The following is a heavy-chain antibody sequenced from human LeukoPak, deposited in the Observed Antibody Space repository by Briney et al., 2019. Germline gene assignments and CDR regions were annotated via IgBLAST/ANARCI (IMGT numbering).Heavy chain of an antibody. CDR1: GFIFRNYA. V-gene: IGHV3-23*01. Sequence: GGSLRLSCAASGFIFRNYAMSWVRQAPGKGLEWVSAISASGGSTYYADSVKGHFTTSRDNSKNTLFLQMNSLRAEDTALYSCAKVDSSGPYWGQGTLVTVSS. J-gene: IGHJ4*02. CDR2: ISASGGST. D-gene: IGHD6-25*01. CDR3: AKVDSSGPY.